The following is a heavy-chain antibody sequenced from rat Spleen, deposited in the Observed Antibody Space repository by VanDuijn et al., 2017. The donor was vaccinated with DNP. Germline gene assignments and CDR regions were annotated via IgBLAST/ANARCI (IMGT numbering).Heavy chain of an antibody. Sequence: EVQLQESGPGLVKPSQSLSLTCSVTGYSITSNYWGWIRKFPGNKMEWIGHISYSGSTTYNPSLKSRISITRDTSKNQFFLQLNSVTTEDTATYHCARYGSSHGGFAYWGQGTLVTVSS. CDR2: ISYSGST. V-gene: IGHV3-1*01. J-gene: IGHJ3*01. CDR1: GYSITSNY. CDR3: ARYGSSHGGFAY. D-gene: IGHD1-11*01.